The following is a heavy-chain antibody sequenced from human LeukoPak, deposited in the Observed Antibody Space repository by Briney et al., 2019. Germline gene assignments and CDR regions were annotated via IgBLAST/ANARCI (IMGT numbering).Heavy chain of an antibody. CDR1: GGSISSSSYY. J-gene: IGHJ3*02. Sequence: SETLSLTGTVSGGSISSSSYYWGWIRQPPGKGLEWIGSIYYSGSTYYNPSLKSRVTISVDTSKNQFSLKLSSVTAADTAVYYCARDDSSSYAFDIWGQGTMVTVSS. D-gene: IGHD6-13*01. V-gene: IGHV4-39*02. CDR3: ARDDSSSYAFDI. CDR2: IYYSGST.